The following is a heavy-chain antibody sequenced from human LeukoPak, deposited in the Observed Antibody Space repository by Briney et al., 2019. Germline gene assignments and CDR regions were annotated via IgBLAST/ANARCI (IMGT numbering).Heavy chain of an antibody. V-gene: IGHV1-2*02. Sequence: ASVKVSCKASGYTFTGYYMHWMRQAPGQGLEWMGWINPNSGGTNYAQKFQGRVTMTRDTSISTAYMELSRLRSDDTAVYYCARDRGYYDSSGYYYGGDFDYWGQGTLVTVFS. CDR1: GYTFTGYY. CDR3: ARDRGYYDSSGYYYGGDFDY. J-gene: IGHJ4*02. D-gene: IGHD3-22*01. CDR2: INPNSGGT.